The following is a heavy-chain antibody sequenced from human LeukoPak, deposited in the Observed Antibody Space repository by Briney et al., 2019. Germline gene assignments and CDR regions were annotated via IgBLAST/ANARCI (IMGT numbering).Heavy chain of an antibody. CDR2: ISGSGGST. CDR1: GFTFSSYA. CDR3: AKGLTVHMIVVVNDAFDI. V-gene: IGHV3-23*01. D-gene: IGHD3-22*01. J-gene: IGHJ3*02. Sequence: GGSLRLSCAASGFTFSSYAMSWVRQAPGKGLEWVSAISGSGGSTYYADSVKGRFTISRDNSKNTLYLQMNSLRAEDTAVYYCAKGLTVHMIVVVNDAFDIWGQGTMVTVSS.